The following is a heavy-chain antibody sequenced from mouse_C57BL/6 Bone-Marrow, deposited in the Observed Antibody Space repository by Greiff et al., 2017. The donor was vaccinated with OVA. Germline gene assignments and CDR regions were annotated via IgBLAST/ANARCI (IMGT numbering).Heavy chain of an antibody. V-gene: IGHV1-58*01. CDR1: GYTFTSYG. CDR3: AREGVTCFDN. Sequence: VQLQQSGAELVRPGSSVKLSCKTSGYTFTSYGINWVKQRPGQGLEWIGNIHIGNGYTEYNEKFKGKATLTSDTSSSTAYMQLSSLTSEDSAVYYCAREGVTCFDNWGQGTALTVTS. D-gene: IGHD2-3*01. CDR2: IHIGNGYT. J-gene: IGHJ2*01.